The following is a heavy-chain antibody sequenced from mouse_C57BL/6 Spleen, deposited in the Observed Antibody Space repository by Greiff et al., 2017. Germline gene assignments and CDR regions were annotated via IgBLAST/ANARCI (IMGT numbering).Heavy chain of an antibody. CDR1: GFTFSSYA. CDR2: ISSGGDYI. D-gene: IGHD2-10*02. J-gene: IGHJ2*01. V-gene: IGHV5-9-1*02. CDR3: TRAGEYGYYEY. Sequence: VQLMESGEGLVKPGGSLKLSCAASGFTFSSYAMSWVRQTPEKRLEWVAYISSGGDYIYYADTVKGRITISRDNARNTLYQQMSSLKSEDTAMYYCTRAGEYGYYEYWGQGTTLTVSS.